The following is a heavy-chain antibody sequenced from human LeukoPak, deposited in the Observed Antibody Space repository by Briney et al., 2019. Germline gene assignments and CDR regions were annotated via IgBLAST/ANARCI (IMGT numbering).Heavy chain of an antibody. J-gene: IGHJ5*02. Sequence: GGSLRLSCTVSGFTVSSNSMSWVRQAPGKGLEWVSAISGSSSYIYYADSVKGRFTISRDNAKNSLYLQMNSLRAEDTAVYYCARDYISGCFDPWGQGTLVTVSS. CDR2: ISGSSSYI. CDR3: ARDYISGCFDP. D-gene: IGHD6-19*01. CDR1: GFTVSSNS. V-gene: IGHV3-21*01.